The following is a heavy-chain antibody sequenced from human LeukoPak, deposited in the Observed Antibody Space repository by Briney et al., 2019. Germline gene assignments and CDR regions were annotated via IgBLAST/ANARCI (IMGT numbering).Heavy chain of an antibody. Sequence: GGSLRLSCAASGFTFSSFWMHWVRQTPGKGLVWVSRVNSDGSSKTYADSVKGRFTISRDNAKNTLYLQMNSLRAEDTAVYYCVRDLNWGLGFDYWGEGTLVTVSS. V-gene: IGHV3-74*01. CDR3: VRDLNWGLGFDY. CDR2: VNSDGSSK. D-gene: IGHD7-27*01. CDR1: GFTFSSFW. J-gene: IGHJ4*02.